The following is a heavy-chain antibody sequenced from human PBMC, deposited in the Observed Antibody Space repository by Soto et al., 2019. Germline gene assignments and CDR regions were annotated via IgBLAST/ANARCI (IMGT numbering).Heavy chain of an antibody. J-gene: IGHJ4*02. CDR2: ISGSGGNI. CDR3: VKVSGYCTGGSCFSYFDY. CDR1: GFTFSHHS. Sequence: GGSLRLSCSGSGFTFSHHSLYWVRQPPGKGLQCVSSISGSGGNIYYAESVKGRFTISRDNSMNTLYLQMTSLSSEDSAVYYCVKVSGYCTGGSCFSYFDYWGQGTPVTVSS. V-gene: IGHV3-64D*06. D-gene: IGHD2-15*01.